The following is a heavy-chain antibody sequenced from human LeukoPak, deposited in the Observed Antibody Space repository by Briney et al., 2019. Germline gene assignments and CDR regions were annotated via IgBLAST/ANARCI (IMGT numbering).Heavy chain of an antibody. J-gene: IGHJ5*02. CDR2: ISAYNGNT. V-gene: IGHV1-18*01. D-gene: IGHD1-26*01. Sequence: ASVKVSCKASGYTFTSYGISWVRQAPGQGLEWMGWISAYNGNTNYAQKLQGRVTMTTDTSTSTAYMELRSLRSDDTAVYYCARDSTRMGGELHNWFDPWGQGTLVTVSS. CDR1: GYTFTSYG. CDR3: ARDSTRMGGELHNWFDP.